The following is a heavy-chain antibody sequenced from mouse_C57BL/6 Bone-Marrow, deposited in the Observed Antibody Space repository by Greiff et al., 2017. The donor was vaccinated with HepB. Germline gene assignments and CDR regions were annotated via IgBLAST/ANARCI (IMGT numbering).Heavy chain of an antibody. D-gene: IGHD2-4*01. V-gene: IGHV5-9-1*02. CDR1: GFTFSSYA. CDR3: TRDPYDYDRVDY. J-gene: IGHJ4*01. CDR2: ISSGGDYI. Sequence: DVMLVESGEGLVKPGGSLKLSCAASGFTFSSYAMSWVRQTPEKRLEWVAYISSGGDYIYYADTVKGRFTISRDNARNTLYLQMSSLKSEDTAMYYCTRDPYDYDRVDYWGQGTSVTVSS.